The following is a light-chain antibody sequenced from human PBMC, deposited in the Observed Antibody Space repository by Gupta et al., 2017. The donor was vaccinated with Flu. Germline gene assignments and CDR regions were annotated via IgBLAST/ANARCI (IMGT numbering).Light chain of an antibody. Sequence: QSVLTQPPSVSAAPGQKVTISCSGSGSNIGPNYVSWYQQLPGTAPKLRIYDNNKRPSGIPDRFSGSKSGTSATLGITGLQTGDEADYYCGTWDHSLNNGRVFGGGIKLTVL. CDR3: GTWDHSLNNGRV. CDR2: DNN. V-gene: IGLV1-51*02. CDR1: GSNIGPNY. J-gene: IGLJ3*02.